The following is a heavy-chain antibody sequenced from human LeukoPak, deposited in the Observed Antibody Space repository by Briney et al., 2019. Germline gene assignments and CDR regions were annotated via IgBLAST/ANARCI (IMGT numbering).Heavy chain of an antibody. J-gene: IGHJ4*02. D-gene: IGHD1-1*01. CDR3: ARSPGIWNEYGRLEY. V-gene: IGHV4-31*03. CDR2: IFHTGST. CDR1: GDSISSGGHY. Sequence: SETLSLTCTVSGDSISSGGHYWNWLRQRPGQGLEWIGYIFHTGSTYYNPSLKSRVTISVDTSKNQFSLKLSSVTAADTAVYYCARSPGIWNEYGRLEYWGQGALVTVPS.